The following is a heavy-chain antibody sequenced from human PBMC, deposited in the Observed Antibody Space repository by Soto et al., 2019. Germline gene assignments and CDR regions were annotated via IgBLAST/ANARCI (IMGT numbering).Heavy chain of an antibody. CDR3: ARDLDYYGSGNYYNRIDY. Sequence: QVQLVQSGAEVKKPGSSVKVSCKVSGGPFSDYAVSWVRQAPGQGLEWMGGIIPMFGTANYAQKFQGRVTITADESTTTAYMELSSLRSEDTAVHYCARDLDYYGSGNYYNRIDYWGQGTLVTVSS. V-gene: IGHV1-69*01. CDR1: GGPFSDYA. D-gene: IGHD3-10*01. J-gene: IGHJ4*02. CDR2: IIPMFGTA.